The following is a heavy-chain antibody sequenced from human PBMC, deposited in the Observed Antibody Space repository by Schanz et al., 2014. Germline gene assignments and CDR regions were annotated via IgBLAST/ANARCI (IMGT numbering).Heavy chain of an antibody. Sequence: EVQLLESGGGLVQPGGSLRLSCAASGFTFSSYAMSWVRQAPGKGLEWVSAISGSGETTYYADSVKGRFTISRDNSKTALYLQMNSLRAEDTALYYCTKGMDSYVSGSDHWGQGTLVTVSS. CDR1: GFTFSSYA. D-gene: IGHD3-10*01. CDR2: ISGSGETT. J-gene: IGHJ4*02. V-gene: IGHV3-23*01. CDR3: TKGMDSYVSGSDH.